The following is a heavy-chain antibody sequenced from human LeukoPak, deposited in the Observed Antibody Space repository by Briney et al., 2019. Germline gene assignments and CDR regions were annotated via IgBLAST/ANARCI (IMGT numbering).Heavy chain of an antibody. V-gene: IGHV4-39*07. Sequence: SETLSLTCTVSGDSIGRINDYWGWIRQPPGEVLEWIGTIYYSGNTYYNPSLESRVTISVDTSKNQFSLKLNSVTAADTAVYYCARESTGMSFDPWGQGILVTVSS. CDR3: ARESTGMSFDP. J-gene: IGHJ5*02. CDR1: GDSIGRINDY. D-gene: IGHD5/OR15-5a*01. CDR2: IYYSGNT.